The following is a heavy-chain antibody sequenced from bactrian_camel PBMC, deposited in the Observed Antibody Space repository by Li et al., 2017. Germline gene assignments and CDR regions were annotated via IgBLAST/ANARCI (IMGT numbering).Heavy chain of an antibody. CDR2: IYAGGDST. J-gene: IGHJ4*01. D-gene: IGHD5*01. Sequence: HVQLVESGGGLVQAGGSLTLSCAASGFTFSNYYMSWVRQAPGKGLEWVSSIYAGGDSTYHADSVKGRFTISKDNAKNTLYLQMNSLKPEDTAMYYCGYDLPRYCDLKVRTTRTRKWGQGTQVTVS. CDR1: GFTFSNYY. V-gene: IGHV3S20*01. CDR3: GYDLPRYCDLKVRTTRTRK.